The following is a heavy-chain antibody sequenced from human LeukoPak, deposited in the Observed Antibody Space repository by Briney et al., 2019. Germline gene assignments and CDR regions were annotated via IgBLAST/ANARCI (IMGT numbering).Heavy chain of an antibody. D-gene: IGHD2-2*02. J-gene: IGHJ4*02. CDR3: ARGRYPSGYFDY. Sequence: GGSLRLSCAASGFTVSSNYMSWVRQAPGKGLEWVSVIYSGGGTYYADSVKGRFTFSRDNSKNTLWLQMNSLRVEDTAVYYCARGRYPSGYFDYWGQGTPVTVSS. CDR1: GFTVSSNY. CDR2: IYSGGGT. V-gene: IGHV3-53*01.